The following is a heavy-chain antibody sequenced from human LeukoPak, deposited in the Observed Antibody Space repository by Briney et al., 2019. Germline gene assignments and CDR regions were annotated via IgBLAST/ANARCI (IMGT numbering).Heavy chain of an antibody. V-gene: IGHV1-2*02. J-gene: IGHJ4*02. CDR3: ARSPHILTGENFDY. D-gene: IGHD3-9*01. CDR1: GYTFTCYY. Sequence: ASVKVSCKASGYTFTCYYMHWVRQAPGQGLEWMGWINPNSGGTNYAQKFQGRVTMTRDTSISTAYMHLSRLRSADTAVYYCARSPHILTGENFDYWGQGTLLTVSS. CDR2: INPNSGGT.